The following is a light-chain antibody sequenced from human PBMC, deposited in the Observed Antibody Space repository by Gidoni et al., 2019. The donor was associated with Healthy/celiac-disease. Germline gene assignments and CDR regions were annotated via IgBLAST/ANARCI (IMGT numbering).Light chain of an antibody. CDR1: QSISSY. J-gene: IGKJ2*01. CDR2: AAS. CDR3: QQSYSTPPT. V-gene: IGKV1-39*01. Sequence: DIQMTQSPSSLSASVGDRVTITCRASQSISSYLNWYQQKPGKAPKLLIYAASSLQSGVTSRFSGSGSGTDFTLTISSLQPEDFVTYYCQQSYSTPPTFGQGTQLEIK.